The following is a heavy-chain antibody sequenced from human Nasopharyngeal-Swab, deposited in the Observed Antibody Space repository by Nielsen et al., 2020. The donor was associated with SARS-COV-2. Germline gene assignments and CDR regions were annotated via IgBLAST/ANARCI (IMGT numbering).Heavy chain of an antibody. Sequence: GESLKISCAASGFSVSSDYMSWVRQAPGKGLDWVSVLQGDGSTYYADSVKGRFTISRDTSKNTLYLQMNRLRAEDTAMYYCARHDYCESWGQGTLVTVSS. V-gene: IGHV3-53*01. CDR1: GFSVSSDY. CDR2: LQGDGST. CDR3: ARHDYCES. J-gene: IGHJ4*02.